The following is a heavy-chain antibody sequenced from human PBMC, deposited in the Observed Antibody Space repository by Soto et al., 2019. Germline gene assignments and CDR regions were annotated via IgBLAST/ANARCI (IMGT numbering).Heavy chain of an antibody. Sequence: PSETLSLTCAVYGGSFSGYYWSWIRQPPGKGLEWIGEINHSGSTNYNPSLKSRVTISVDTSKNQFSLKLSSVTAADTAVYYCARGITMVRGVITYYFDYWGQGTLVTVSS. J-gene: IGHJ4*02. CDR1: GGSFSGYY. D-gene: IGHD3-10*01. CDR3: ARGITMVRGVITYYFDY. CDR2: INHSGST. V-gene: IGHV4-34*01.